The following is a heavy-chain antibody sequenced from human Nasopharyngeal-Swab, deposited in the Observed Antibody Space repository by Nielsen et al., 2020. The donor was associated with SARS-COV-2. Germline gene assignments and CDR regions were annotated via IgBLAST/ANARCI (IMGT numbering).Heavy chain of an antibody. CDR3: AKNKDAFDK. D-gene: IGHD1/OR15-1a*01. J-gene: IGHJ3*02. V-gene: IGHV3-11*01. CDR2: ITHTGSVA. Sequence: WIRQPPGKGLEWVSYITHTGSVARYADSVKGRFIISRDNAKNSLYLQMNNLTGADTAVYYCAKNKDAFDKWGPGTKVTVSS.